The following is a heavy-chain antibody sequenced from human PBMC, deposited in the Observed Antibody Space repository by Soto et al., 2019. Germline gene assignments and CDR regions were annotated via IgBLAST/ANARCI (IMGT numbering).Heavy chain of an antibody. V-gene: IGHV1-69*01. CDR1: GGTFSSYA. CDR3: ARSQGSSTSLEIYYYYYYGMDV. D-gene: IGHD2-2*01. J-gene: IGHJ6*02. Sequence: QVQLVQSGAEVKKPGSSVKVSCKASGGTFSSYAISWVRQAPGQGLEWRGGIIPISGTANYAQKFQGRVTITADDSTSTVYMERSSLRSEDTAVYYCARSQGSSTSLEIYYYYYYGMDVWGQGTTVTVSS. CDR2: IIPISGTA.